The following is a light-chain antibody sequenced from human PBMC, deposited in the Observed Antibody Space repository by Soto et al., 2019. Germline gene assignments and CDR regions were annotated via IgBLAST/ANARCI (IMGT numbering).Light chain of an antibody. J-gene: IGLJ1*01. CDR2: DVS. CDR1: SSDVGGYNY. V-gene: IGLV2-14*01. CDR3: TSYTSSSTYV. Sequence: QSALTQPASVSGSPGQSITISCTGTSSDVGGYNYVSWYQQHPGKAPKFMIYDVSNRPSGVSNRFSGSKSGNTASLTISGLQAEDEADYYCTSYTSSSTYVFGTGTRSPS.